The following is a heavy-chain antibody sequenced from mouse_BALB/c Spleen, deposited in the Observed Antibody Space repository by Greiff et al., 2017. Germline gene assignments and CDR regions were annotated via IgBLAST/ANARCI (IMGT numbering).Heavy chain of an antibody. CDR3: ARCYGRGAYWYFDV. CDR1: GYTFSSYW. D-gene: IGHD1-1*01. Sequence: VQLQQSGAELMKPGASVKISCKATGYTFSSYWIEWVKQRPGHGLEWIGEILPGSGSTNYNEKFKGKATFTADTSSNTAYMQLSSLTSEDSAVYYCARCYGRGAYWYFDVWGAGTTVTVSS. CDR2: ILPGSGST. J-gene: IGHJ1*01. V-gene: IGHV1-9*01.